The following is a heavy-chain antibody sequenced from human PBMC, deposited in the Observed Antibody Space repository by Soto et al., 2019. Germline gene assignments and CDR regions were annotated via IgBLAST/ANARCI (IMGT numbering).Heavy chain of an antibody. CDR1: GASITFGGYS. D-gene: IGHD1-26*01. CDR2: INHLETT. J-gene: IGHJ4*02. Sequence: SETLSLTCTVSGASITFGGYSWSWIRQTPGKGLEWIGYINHLETTFYNPSFERRLTLSIDRAKNQFSLKLHSMSAADRAVYFCARGGGSDSFDYWGQGILVTVSS. V-gene: IGHV4-30-2*01. CDR3: ARGGGSDSFDY.